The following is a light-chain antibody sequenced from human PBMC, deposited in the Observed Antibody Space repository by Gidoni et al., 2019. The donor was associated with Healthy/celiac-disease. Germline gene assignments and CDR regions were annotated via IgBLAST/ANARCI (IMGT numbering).Light chain of an antibody. CDR2: GAS. CDR1: QSVSSN. CDR3: QQYNNWPIT. J-gene: IGKJ3*01. Sequence: DIVMTHSPATLSVSPGDRANLSCRASQSVSSNLAWYQQKPGQAPRLLIYGASTRATGIPARFSGSGSGTEFTLTISSLQSEDFAVYYCQQYNNWPITFGPGTKVEIK. V-gene: IGKV3-15*01.